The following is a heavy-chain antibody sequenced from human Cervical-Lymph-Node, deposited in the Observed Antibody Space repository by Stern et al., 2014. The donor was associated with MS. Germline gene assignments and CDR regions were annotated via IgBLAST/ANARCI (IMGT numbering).Heavy chain of an antibody. CDR2: FKPSGGKS. D-gene: IGHD1-1*01. J-gene: IGHJ4*02. CDR1: GYTFTTYY. Sequence: QVQLEQSGAEIRKPGASVKISCEASGYTFTTYYIHWVRQAPGQGLEWVALFKPSGGKSTYAQRFQGRGTVTGDTSTSTVSLELTGLTSEDTAVYYCARVLSLATSDSWGQGTLVIVSS. V-gene: IGHV1-46*01. CDR3: ARVLSLATSDS.